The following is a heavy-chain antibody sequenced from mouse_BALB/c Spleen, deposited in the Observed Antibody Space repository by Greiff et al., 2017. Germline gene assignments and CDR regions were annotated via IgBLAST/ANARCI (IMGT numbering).Heavy chain of an antibody. V-gene: IGHV3-2*02. J-gene: IGHJ1*01. D-gene: IGHD1-1*01. CDR1: GYSITSDYA. CDR3: ARYYGSSHWYFDV. Sequence: EVKLQESGPGLVKPSQSLSLTCTVTGYSITSDYAWNWIRQFPGNKLEWMGYISYSGSTSYNPSLKSRISITRDTSKNQFFLQLNSVTTEDTATYYCARYYGSSHWYFDVWGAGTTVTVSS. CDR2: ISYSGST.